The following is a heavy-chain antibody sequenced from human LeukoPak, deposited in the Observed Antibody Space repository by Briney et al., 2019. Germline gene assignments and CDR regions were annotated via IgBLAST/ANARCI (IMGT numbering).Heavy chain of an antibody. CDR3: ARDLTYSSSPTALFGY. CDR1: GGSISSGGYY. Sequence: SETLSLTCTVSGGSISSGGYYWSWIRQPPGKGLEWIGYIYHSGSTYYNPSLKSRVTISVDRSKNQFSLKLSSVTAADTAVYYCARDLTYSSSPTALFGYWGQGTLVTVSS. CDR2: IYHSGST. D-gene: IGHD6-13*01. J-gene: IGHJ4*02. V-gene: IGHV4-30-2*01.